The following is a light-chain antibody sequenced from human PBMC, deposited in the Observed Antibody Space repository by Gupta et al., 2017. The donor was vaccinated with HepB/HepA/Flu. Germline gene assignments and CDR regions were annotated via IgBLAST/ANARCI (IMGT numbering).Light chain of an antibody. CDR2: KAS. CDR3: QQDNTLWT. CDR1: QSISSW. V-gene: IGKV1-5*03. J-gene: IGKJ1*01. Sequence: DIQMTQSPSTLSASVGDRVTITCRASQSISSWLAWYQQKPGKAPKLLIYKASSLESGVPSRFSGSGSGTEFTLTSSSRQPDDFATYYGQQDNTLWTFGQGTKVEIK.